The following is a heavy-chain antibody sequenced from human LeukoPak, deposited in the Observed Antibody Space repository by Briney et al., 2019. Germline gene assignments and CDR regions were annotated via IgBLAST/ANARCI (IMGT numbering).Heavy chain of an antibody. J-gene: IGHJ4*02. CDR2: IWYDGSNK. CDR3: AREVGATLDY. CDR1: GFNFRSYA. V-gene: IGHV3-33*08. Sequence: PGGSLRLSCEASGFNFRSYAMSWVRQAPGKGLEWVAVIWYDGSNKYYADSVKGRFTISRDNSKNTLYLQMNSLRAEDTAVYYCAREVGATLDYWGQGTLVTVSS. D-gene: IGHD1-26*01.